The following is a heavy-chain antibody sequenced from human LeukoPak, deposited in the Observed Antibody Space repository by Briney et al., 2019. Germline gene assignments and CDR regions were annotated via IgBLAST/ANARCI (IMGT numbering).Heavy chain of an antibody. CDR2: ISGSGGST. J-gene: IGHJ4*02. D-gene: IGHD2-2*01. V-gene: IGHV3-23*01. Sequence: PGGSLRLSCAASGFTFSSYAMSWVRQAPGKGLEWVSAISGSGGSTHYADSVKGRFTISRDNSKNTLYLQMNSLRAEDTAVYYCAKDLTGIVVVPAAIRVFDYWGQGTLVTVSS. CDR3: AKDLTGIVVVPAAIRVFDY. CDR1: GFTFSSYA.